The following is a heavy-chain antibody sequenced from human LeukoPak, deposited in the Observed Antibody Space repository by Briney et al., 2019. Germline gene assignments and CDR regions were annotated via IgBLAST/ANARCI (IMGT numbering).Heavy chain of an antibody. J-gene: IGHJ5*02. D-gene: IGHD3-10*01. V-gene: IGHV4-38-2*01. CDR3: ARHYMARGVSNWFDP. CDR1: GYSISSGYY. Sequence: SETLSLTCAVSGYSISSGYYWGWIRQPPGKGLEWIGSIYHSGSTYYNPSLKSRVTISVDTSKNQFSLKLSSVTAADTAVYYCARHYMARGVSNWFDPWGQGTLVTVSS. CDR2: IYHSGST.